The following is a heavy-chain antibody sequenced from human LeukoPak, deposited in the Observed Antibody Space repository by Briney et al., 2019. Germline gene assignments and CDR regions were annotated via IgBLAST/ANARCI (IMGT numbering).Heavy chain of an antibody. V-gene: IGHV4-59*01. CDR1: GGSISSYY. D-gene: IGHD3-9*01. Sequence: KPSETLSLTCTVSGGSISSYYWSWIRQPAGKGLEWIGYIYYSGSTNYNPSLKSRVTISVDTSKNQFSLKLSSVTAADTAVYYCARGLRYFDWLPRDYNWFDPWGQGTLVTVSS. J-gene: IGHJ5*02. CDR3: ARGLRYFDWLPRDYNWFDP. CDR2: IYYSGST.